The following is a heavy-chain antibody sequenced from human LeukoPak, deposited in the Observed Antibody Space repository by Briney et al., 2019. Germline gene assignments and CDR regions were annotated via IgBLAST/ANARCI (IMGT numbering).Heavy chain of an antibody. CDR1: GFTFSSYS. J-gene: IGHJ4*02. D-gene: IGHD3-16*01. CDR2: ISNHGTYK. Sequence: GGSLRLSCAASGFTFSSYSMNWVRQAPGKGLEWVSSISNHGTYKFYADSLKGRLTISRDNANNSLFLQINSLRGEDTAAYYCARGYMGDSAWITPHWGQGTLVTVSS. V-gene: IGHV3-21*01. CDR3: ARGYMGDSAWITPH.